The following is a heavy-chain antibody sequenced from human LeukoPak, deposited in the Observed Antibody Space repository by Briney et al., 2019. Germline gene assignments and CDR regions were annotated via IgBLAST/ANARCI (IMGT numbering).Heavy chain of an antibody. V-gene: IGHV4-34*01. CDR1: GVSFSGYY. CDR2: INHSGST. J-gene: IGHJ4*02. Sequence: PSETLSLTCAVYGVSFSGYYWSWIRQPPGKGLEWIGEINHSGSTNYNPSLKSRVTISVDTSKNQFSLKLSSVTAADTAVYYCARDSDGSGREPFDYWGQGTLVTVSS. CDR3: ARDSDGSGREPFDY. D-gene: IGHD3-10*01.